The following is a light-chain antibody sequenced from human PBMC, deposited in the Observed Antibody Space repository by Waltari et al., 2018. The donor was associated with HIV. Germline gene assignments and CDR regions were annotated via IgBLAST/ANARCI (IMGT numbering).Light chain of an antibody. CDR2: RNN. CDR3: AAWDDSLGGRGL. J-gene: IGLJ3*02. V-gene: IGLV1-47*01. Sequence: QSVLTQPPSATGTPGQRVTISCSGSSSNIGSNYVHWYQQLPGTTPKLLIYRNNPRPSGGPGRFSASKSGTSASLAIRGLRSEDEGDYYCAAWDDSLGGRGLFGGGTRLTVL. CDR1: SSNIGSNY.